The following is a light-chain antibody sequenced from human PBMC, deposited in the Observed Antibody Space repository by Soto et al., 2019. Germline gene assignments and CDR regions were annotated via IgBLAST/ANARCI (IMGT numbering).Light chain of an antibody. J-gene: IGKJ1*01. CDR2: GAS. Sequence: EIVMTQSPATLPVSPGERATLSCRASRSVSSNLAWYQQKPGQAPRFLIYGASTRATGIPARFSGSGSGTEFTLTISSLQSEDFAVYYCHHYSNWPRTFGQGTKVDI. CDR1: RSVSSN. CDR3: HHYSNWPRT. V-gene: IGKV3-15*01.